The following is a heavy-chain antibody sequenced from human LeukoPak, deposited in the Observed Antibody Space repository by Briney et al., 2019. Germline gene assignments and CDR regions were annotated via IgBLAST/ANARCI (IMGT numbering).Heavy chain of an antibody. V-gene: IGHV3-33*06. D-gene: IGHD6-19*01. CDR2: IWYDGSNK. CDR1: GFTFSSYG. J-gene: IGHJ4*02. Sequence: GGSLRLSCAASGFTFSSYGMRWVRQAPGKGLEWVAVIWYDGSNKYYADSVKGRFTISRDNSKNTLYLQMNSLRAEDTAVYYCAKLPRRGGGWSSYFDYWAREPWSPSPQ. CDR3: AKLPRRGGGWSSYFDY.